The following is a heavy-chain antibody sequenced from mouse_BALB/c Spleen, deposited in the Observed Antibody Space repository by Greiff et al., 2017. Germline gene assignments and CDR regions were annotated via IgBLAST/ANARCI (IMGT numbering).Heavy chain of an antibody. CDR1: GFNIKDTY. CDR2: IDPANGNT. V-gene: IGHV14-3*02. Sequence: EVQLQQSGAELVKPGASVKLSCTASGFNIKDTYMHWVKQRPEQGLEWIGRIDPANGNTKYDPKFQGKATITADTSSNTAYLQLSSLTSEDTAVYDCGRGPRYCDVWGEGTTVTVSS. CDR3: GRGPRYCDV. J-gene: IGHJ1*01.